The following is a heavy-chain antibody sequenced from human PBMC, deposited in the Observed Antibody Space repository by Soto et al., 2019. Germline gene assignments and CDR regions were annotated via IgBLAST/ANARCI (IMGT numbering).Heavy chain of an antibody. D-gene: IGHD6-13*01. CDR1: GGSISSGGYY. CDR3: ARDSRVGAADTIDY. CDR2: IYYSGST. Sequence: QVQLQESGPGLVKPSQTLSLTCTVSGGSISSGGYYWNWIRQHPGKGLEWIGYIYYSGSTYYNPSLKSRVTISVDTSKNQFSLKLSSVTAADTAVYYCARDSRVGAADTIDYWGQGTLVTVSS. V-gene: IGHV4-31*03. J-gene: IGHJ4*02.